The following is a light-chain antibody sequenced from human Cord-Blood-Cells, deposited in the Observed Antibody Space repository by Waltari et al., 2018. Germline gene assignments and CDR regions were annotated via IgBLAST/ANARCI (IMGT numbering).Light chain of an antibody. Sequence: DIQMTQPPSTLSASVGDRVTITCRASQSISSWLAWYQQKPGKAPKLLIYDASSLESGVPSRFSGSGSGTEFTLTISSLQPDDFATYYCQQYNSYSGITFGQGTRLEIK. CDR2: DAS. CDR1: QSISSW. V-gene: IGKV1-5*01. CDR3: QQYNSYSGIT. J-gene: IGKJ5*01.